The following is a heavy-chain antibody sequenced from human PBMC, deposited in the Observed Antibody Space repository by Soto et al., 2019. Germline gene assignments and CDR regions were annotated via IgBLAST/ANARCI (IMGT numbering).Heavy chain of an antibody. Sequence: ASVKVSCKASGYTFTSYDINWVRQATGQGLEWMGWMNPNIGNTGYAQKFQGRVTMTRNTSISTAYMELSSLRSEDTAVYYCARVPYTPNHYDYVWGSYRRYYYYSGTEVWGKGNTVNVSA. V-gene: IGHV1-8*01. CDR2: MNPNIGNT. J-gene: IGHJ6*04. CDR1: GYTFTSYD. D-gene: IGHD3-16*02. CDR3: ARVPYTPNHYDYVWGSYRRYYYYSGTEV.